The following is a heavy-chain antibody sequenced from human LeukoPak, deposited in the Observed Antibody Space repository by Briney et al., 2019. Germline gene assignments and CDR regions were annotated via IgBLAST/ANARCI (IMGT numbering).Heavy chain of an antibody. D-gene: IGHD4-17*01. CDR1: GFTFSSYA. J-gene: IGHJ4*02. CDR2: ISYDGSNK. Sequence: PGGSLRLSCAASGFTFSSYAMHWVRQAPGKGLEWVAVISYDGSNKYYADSVKGRFTISRDNSKNTLYLQMNGLRAEDTAVYYCARDRGPTVTYYFDYWGQGTLVTVSS. V-gene: IGHV3-30-3*01. CDR3: ARDRGPTVTYYFDY.